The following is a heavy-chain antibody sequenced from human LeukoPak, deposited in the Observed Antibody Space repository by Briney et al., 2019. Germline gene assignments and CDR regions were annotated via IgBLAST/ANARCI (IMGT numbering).Heavy chain of an antibody. D-gene: IGHD3-10*01. CDR2: IIPIFGTA. CDR1: GGTFSSYA. Sequence: GASVKVSCKASGGTFSSYAISWVRQAPGQGLEWMGGIIPIFGTANYAQKFQGRVMITADKSTSTAYMELSSLRSEDTAVYFCGSAYYYYYMDVWGKGTTVTVSS. CDR3: GSAYYYYYMDV. V-gene: IGHV1-69*06. J-gene: IGHJ6*03.